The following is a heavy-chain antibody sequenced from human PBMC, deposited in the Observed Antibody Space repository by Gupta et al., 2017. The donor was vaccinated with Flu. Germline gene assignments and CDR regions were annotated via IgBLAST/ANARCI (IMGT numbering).Heavy chain of an antibody. D-gene: IGHD6-13*01. V-gene: IGHV4-59*01. CDR2: IYYSGST. CDR1: GGFLASYY. CDR3: ARVLYSTSWYEDY. Sequence: QVQLEESGPGLVKPAETLSLTCTVSGGFLASYYWTWVRQPPGKGLEWIGYIYYSGSTTYNPSLESRLTMSVDTSKNQFSLQLSSVTAADTAVYYCARVLYSTSWYEDYWGQGTLVTVSS. J-gene: IGHJ4*02.